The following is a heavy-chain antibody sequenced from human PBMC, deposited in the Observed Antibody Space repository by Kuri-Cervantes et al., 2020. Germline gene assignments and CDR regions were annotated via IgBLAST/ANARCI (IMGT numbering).Heavy chain of an antibody. D-gene: IGHD3-22*01. CDR1: GGTFSSYA. J-gene: IGHJ4*02. CDR2: IIPIFGTA. CDR3: ARAYSGYYGWYFDY. Sequence: SVKVSCKASGGTFSSYAISWVRQAPGQGLEWMGGIIPIFGTANYAQKFQGRVTITADKSTSTAYMELSSLRSEDTAVYYCARAYSGYYGWYFDYWGQGTLVTVSS. V-gene: IGHV1-69*06.